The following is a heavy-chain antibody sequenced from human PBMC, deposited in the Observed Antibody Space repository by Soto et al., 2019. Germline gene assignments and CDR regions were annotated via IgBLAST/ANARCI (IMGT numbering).Heavy chain of an antibody. CDR2: TRNKANSYNT. CDR3: ASGYCSGGSCYSSPGNY. CDR1: GFTFSDHF. J-gene: IGHJ4*02. D-gene: IGHD2-15*01. Sequence: EVQLVESGGGLVQPGGSLRLSCAASGFTFSDHFMDWVRQAPGKGLEWVGRTRNKANSYNTFYAASVRGRFTISRDDSENSLYMQMNRLKTEDTAVYFGASGYCSGGSCYSSPGNYWGQGTLVTVSS. V-gene: IGHV3-72*01.